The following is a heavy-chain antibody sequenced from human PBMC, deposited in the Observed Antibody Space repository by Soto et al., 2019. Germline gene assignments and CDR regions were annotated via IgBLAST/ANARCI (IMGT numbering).Heavy chain of an antibody. J-gene: IGHJ4*02. V-gene: IGHV4-31*03. CDR1: GGSISSGGYY. CDR2: IYYSGST. Sequence: QVQLQESGPGLVKPSQTLSLTCTVSGGSISSGGYYWSWIRQHPGKGLEWIGYIYYSGSTYYNPSLKSRVTIAVDTSKNQFSLKLSSVTAADTAVYYCARGAVVAATAFDYWGQGTLVTVSS. CDR3: ARGAVVAATAFDY. D-gene: IGHD2-15*01.